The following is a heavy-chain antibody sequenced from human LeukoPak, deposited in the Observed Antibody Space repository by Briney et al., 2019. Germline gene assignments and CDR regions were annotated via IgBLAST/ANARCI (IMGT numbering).Heavy chain of an antibody. CDR2: MYTGGDK. CDR3: ARSYCSGGNCYVSFRAFDI. Sequence: GGSLRLSCAASGFTVSSHYMSWVRQAPGRGLEWIAVMYTGGDKYYAESVKGRFTISRDNSKNMVYLQMNSLRAEDTALYHCARSYCSGGNCYVSFRAFDIWGQGTMVTVSS. CDR1: GFTVSSHY. V-gene: IGHV3-53*01. D-gene: IGHD2-15*01. J-gene: IGHJ3*02.